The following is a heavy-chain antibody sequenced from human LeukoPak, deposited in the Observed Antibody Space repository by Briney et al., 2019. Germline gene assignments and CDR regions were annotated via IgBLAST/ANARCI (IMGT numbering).Heavy chain of an antibody. CDR2: IYSGGST. CDR1: GFTVSSNY. Sequence: PGGSLRLSCAASGFTVSSNYMSWVRQAPGKGLEWVSVIYSGGSTYYADSVKGRFTISRDNSKNTLYLQMNSLRAEDTAVYYCARAHYSSSWYYFDYWGQGTLVTVSS. D-gene: IGHD6-13*01. J-gene: IGHJ4*02. CDR3: ARAHYSSSWYYFDY. V-gene: IGHV3-66*01.